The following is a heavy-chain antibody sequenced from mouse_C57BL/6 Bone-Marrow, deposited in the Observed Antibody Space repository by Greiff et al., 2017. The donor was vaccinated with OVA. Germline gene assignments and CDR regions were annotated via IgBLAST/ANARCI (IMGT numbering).Heavy chain of an antibody. V-gene: IGHV1-82*01. D-gene: IGHD1-1*01. CDR2: IYPGDGDT. CDR3: ARSGYYGSSYWYFDV. CDR1: GYAFSSSW. J-gene: IGHJ1*03. Sequence: VKLMESGPELVKPGASVKISCKASGYAFSSSWMNWVKQRPGKGLEWIGRIYPGDGDTNYNGKFKGKATLTADKSSSTAYMQLSSLTSEDSAVYFCARSGYYGSSYWYFDVWGTGTTVTVSS.